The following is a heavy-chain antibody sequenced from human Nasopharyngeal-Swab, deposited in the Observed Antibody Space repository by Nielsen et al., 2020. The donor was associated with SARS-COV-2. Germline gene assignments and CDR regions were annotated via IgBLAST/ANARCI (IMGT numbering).Heavy chain of an antibody. V-gene: IGHV3-53*01. CDR3: ARVRYYYYGMDV. Sequence: WIRQPPGKGLEWVSVIYSGGSTYYADSVKGRFTISRDNSKNTLYLQMNSLRAEDTAAYYCARVRYYYYGMDVWGQGTTVTVSS. J-gene: IGHJ6*02. CDR2: IYSGGST.